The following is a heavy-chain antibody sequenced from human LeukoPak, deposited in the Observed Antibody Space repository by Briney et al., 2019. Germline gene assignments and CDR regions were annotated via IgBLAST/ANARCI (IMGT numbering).Heavy chain of an antibody. J-gene: IGHJ4*02. V-gene: IGHV3-23*01. Sequence: GGSLRLSCAASGFTFSSYAMSWVRQAPGKGLEWVSATSGSGGSTYYADSVKGRFTISRDNSKNTLYLQMNSLRAEDTAVYYCAKDYCSSTSCEKDYWGQGTLVTVSS. CDR3: AKDYCSSTSCEKDY. D-gene: IGHD2-2*01. CDR1: GFTFSSYA. CDR2: TSGSGGST.